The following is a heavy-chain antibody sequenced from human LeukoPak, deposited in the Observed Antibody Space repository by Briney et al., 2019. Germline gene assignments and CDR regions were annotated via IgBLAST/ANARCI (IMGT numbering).Heavy chain of an antibody. Sequence: GSLKLSCAASGFTFSSYAMSWIRQPPGKGLEWIGEINHSGSTNYNPSLKSRVTISVDTSKNQFSLKLSSVTAADTAVYYCAREEAVAALDYWGQGTLVTVSS. V-gene: IGHV4-34*01. CDR3: AREEAVAALDY. D-gene: IGHD6-19*01. J-gene: IGHJ4*02. CDR2: INHSGST. CDR1: GFTFSSYA.